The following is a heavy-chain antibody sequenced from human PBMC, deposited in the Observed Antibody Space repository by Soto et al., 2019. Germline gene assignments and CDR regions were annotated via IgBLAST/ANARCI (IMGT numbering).Heavy chain of an antibody. D-gene: IGHD3-9*01. V-gene: IGHV4-61*01. CDR1: GGSVSSGSYY. Sequence: SETLSLTCTVSGGSVSSGSYYWSWIRQPPGKGLEWIGYIYYSGSINYNPSLKSRVTISVDTSKNQFSLKLSSVTAADTAVYYCARYYDILTGYHLFDYWGQGTLVTVSS. J-gene: IGHJ4*02. CDR3: ARYYDILTGYHLFDY. CDR2: IYYSGSI.